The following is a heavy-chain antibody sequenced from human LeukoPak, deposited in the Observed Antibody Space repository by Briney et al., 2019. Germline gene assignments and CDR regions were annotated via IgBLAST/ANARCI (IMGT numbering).Heavy chain of an antibody. CDR2: INHSGST. D-gene: IGHD3-9*01. CDR1: GESFSGYY. Sequence: SETLSLTCALSGESFSGYYWSWIRQTPGKGLEWIGEINHSGSTNYNPALKSRVTISIDTSKNHFSLRLSSVTAADTAVYYCARGPTTHYNILTGYYYFDYWGQGTLVTVSS. CDR3: ARGPTTHYNILTGYYYFDY. V-gene: IGHV4-34*01. J-gene: IGHJ4*02.